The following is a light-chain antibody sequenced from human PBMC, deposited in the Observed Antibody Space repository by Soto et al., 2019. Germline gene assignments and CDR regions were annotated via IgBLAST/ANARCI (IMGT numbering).Light chain of an antibody. J-gene: IGLJ1*01. CDR3: SSYTSSSTLDV. V-gene: IGLV2-14*01. CDR1: SSDVGGYNY. CDR2: EVS. Sequence: QSALTQPASVSGSPGQSITISCTGTSSDVGGYNYVSWYQQHPGKAPKLMIYEVSNRPSGVSNRFSGSKSGNTASLTISGLQAEDEAEYYCSSYTSSSTLDVFGTGTNVTVL.